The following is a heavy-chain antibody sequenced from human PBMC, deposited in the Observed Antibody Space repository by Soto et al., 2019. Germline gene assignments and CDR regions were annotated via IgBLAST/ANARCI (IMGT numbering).Heavy chain of an antibody. V-gene: IGHV1-69*01. Sequence: QVQLVQSGAEVKKPGSSVKVSCKASGGTFSSYAISWVRQAPGQGLEWMGGIIPIFGTANYAQKFQGRVTITGDETRRKAYMEMSSLRSEDTAVYYCARVGGAVAGDFDYWGQGTLVSVSS. CDR3: ARVGGAVAGDFDY. J-gene: IGHJ4*02. CDR2: IIPIFGTA. D-gene: IGHD6-19*01. CDR1: GGTFSSYA.